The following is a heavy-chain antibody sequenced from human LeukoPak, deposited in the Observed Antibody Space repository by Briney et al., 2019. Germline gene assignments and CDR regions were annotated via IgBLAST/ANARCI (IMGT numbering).Heavy chain of an antibody. CDR3: TRGGGFWSGYSFDY. V-gene: IGHV3-49*04. CDR1: GFTFGDYA. J-gene: IGHJ4*02. CDR2: IRSKVYGETT. D-gene: IGHD3-3*01. Sequence: GRSLRLSCIASGFTFGDYAMSWVRQAPGKGLEWVGFIRSKVYGETTEYAASVKGKFTISRDDSKTIAYLQMNSLKTEDTAVYYCTRGGGFWSGYSFDYWGQGTLVTVSS.